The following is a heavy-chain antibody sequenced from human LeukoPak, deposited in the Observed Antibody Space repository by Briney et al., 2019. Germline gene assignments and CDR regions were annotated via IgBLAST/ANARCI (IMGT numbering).Heavy chain of an antibody. V-gene: IGHV3-30*01. D-gene: IGHD2-15*01. CDR2: ISYDGNNK. J-gene: IGHJ4*02. CDR3: ARDRRYCSGGSCYSEGRDY. CDR1: EFTFSTFA. Sequence: GGSLRLSCAASEFTFSTFAMHWVRQAPGKGLEWVAVISYDGNNKYYADSVKGRFTISRDNSKNTLYLQMNSLRAEDTAVYYCARDRRYCSGGSCYSEGRDYRGQGTLVTVSS.